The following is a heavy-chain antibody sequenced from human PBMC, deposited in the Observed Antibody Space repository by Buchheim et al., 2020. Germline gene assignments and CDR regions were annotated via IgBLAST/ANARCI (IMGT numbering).Heavy chain of an antibody. CDR3: ARWTTVVTSRHYYYYYGMDV. D-gene: IGHD4-23*01. CDR2: ISGSGGST. V-gene: IGHV3-23*01. Sequence: EVQLLESGGGLVQPGGSLRLSCAASGFTFSSYAMSWVRQAPGKGLEWVSAISGSGGSTYYADSVKGRFTISRDNSKNPLYLQMNSLRAEDTAVYYCARWTTVVTSRHYYYYYGMDVWGQGTT. CDR1: GFTFSSYA. J-gene: IGHJ6*02.